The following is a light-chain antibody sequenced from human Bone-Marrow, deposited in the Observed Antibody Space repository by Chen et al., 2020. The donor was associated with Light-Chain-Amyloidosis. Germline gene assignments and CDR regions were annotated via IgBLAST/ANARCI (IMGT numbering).Light chain of an antibody. CDR2: VDI. CDR3: QIWDRTSTHYV. CDR1: NIGYKG. J-gene: IGLJ1*01. V-gene: IGLV3-21*02. Sequence: SYVLTQPPSVSVPPGGTAGIPCGGDNIGYKGVHWYQLKPGQAPVLVVYVDIDRPSGIPERFSGSNSGNTATLTISRVEVGDEADYYCQIWDRTSTHYVFGFGTKVTVL.